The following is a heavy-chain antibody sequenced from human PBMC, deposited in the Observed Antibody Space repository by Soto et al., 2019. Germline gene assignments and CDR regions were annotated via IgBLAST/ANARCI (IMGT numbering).Heavy chain of an antibody. J-gene: IGHJ6*02. Sequence: QVQLVQSGAEEKKPGASVKVSCKASGYTFTSYAMHWVRQAPGQRLEWMGWINAGNGNTKYSQKFQGRVTITSDTTASTAYMELSSMRSEDTAGYYCARDPSYYGMDVWGQGTTVTVSS. CDR1: GYTFTSYA. V-gene: IGHV1-3*05. CDR3: ARDPSYYGMDV. CDR2: INAGNGNT.